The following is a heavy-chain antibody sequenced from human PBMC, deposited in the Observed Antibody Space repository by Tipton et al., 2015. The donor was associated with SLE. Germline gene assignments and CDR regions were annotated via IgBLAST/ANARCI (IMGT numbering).Heavy chain of an antibody. CDR2: VSTTGNN. Sequence: PGLVKPSETLSLTCAVSGGSISTYYWSWIRLPARKGLEWIGRVSTTGNNNNNPSLKSRVTMSVDTSKNQVSLKLASVTAADTAVYYCARDGSVSPLDVWGQGTSVVVSS. J-gene: IGHJ3*01. V-gene: IGHV4-4*07. CDR3: ARDGSVSPLDV. CDR1: GGSISTYY. D-gene: IGHD5/OR15-5a*01.